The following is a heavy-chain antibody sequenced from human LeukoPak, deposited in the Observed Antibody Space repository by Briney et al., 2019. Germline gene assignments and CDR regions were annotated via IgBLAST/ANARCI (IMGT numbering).Heavy chain of an antibody. D-gene: IGHD3-22*01. CDR2: IYYSGST. V-gene: IGHV4-30-4*02. CDR1: GGSISSGDYY. Sequence: SETLSLTCTVSGGSISSGDYYWSWIRQPPGKGLEWIGYIYYSGSTYYNPSLKSRVTISVDTSKNQFSLKLRSVTAADTAVYYCVREAATDYYDSSGYYRQTEVFDAWGQGTMVTVSS. J-gene: IGHJ3*01. CDR3: VREAATDYYDSSGYYRQTEVFDA.